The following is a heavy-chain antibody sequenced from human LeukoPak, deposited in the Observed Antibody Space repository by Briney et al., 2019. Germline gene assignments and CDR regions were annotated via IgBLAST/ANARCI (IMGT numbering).Heavy chain of an antibody. Sequence: ASVKVSCKASGCSLIDCNMHWVRQAPGQGLKWMGRMNRNNGGANYAQKFQGRVTMTRDTSINTAYMELSSLRSDDTAVYYCAKGGTGTMGQFDPWGQGTLVTVSS. V-gene: IGHV1-2*06. CDR2: MNRNNGGA. D-gene: IGHD1-7*01. J-gene: IGHJ5*02. CDR1: GCSLIDCN. CDR3: AKGGTGTMGQFDP.